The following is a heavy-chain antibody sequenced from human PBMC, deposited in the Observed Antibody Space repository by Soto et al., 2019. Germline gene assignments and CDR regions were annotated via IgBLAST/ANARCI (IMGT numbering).Heavy chain of an antibody. V-gene: IGHV3-23*01. CDR3: APLSPSGAGYYTMDV. CDR2: ISGSGGNT. CDR1: GFTFSSYA. J-gene: IGHJ6*02. Sequence: EVQLLESGGGLEQPGGSLRLSCAASGFTFSSYAISWVRQVPGKGLEWVASISGSGGNTYYADSVQGRFTISRDNSWNTLSLQMNNQSAEDTAVYYCAPLSPSGAGYYTMDVWGQGNTVTVSS. D-gene: IGHD6-6*01.